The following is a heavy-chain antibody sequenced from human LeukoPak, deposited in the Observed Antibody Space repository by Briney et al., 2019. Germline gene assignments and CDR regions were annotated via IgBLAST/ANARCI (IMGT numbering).Heavy chain of an antibody. J-gene: IGHJ4*02. CDR2: IYSGGST. CDR1: GFTVSNNY. V-gene: IGHV3-53*01. D-gene: IGHD7-27*01. Sequence: PGGSLRLSCAASGFTVSNNYMSWVRQAPGKGLGWVSVIYSGGSTYYADSVKGRFTISRDNSKNTLYLQMNSPRAEDTAAYYCAKDGNWARFENWGQGTLVTVSS. CDR3: AKDGNWARFEN.